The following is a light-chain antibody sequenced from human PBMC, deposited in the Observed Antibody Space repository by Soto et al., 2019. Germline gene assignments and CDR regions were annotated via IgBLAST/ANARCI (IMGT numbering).Light chain of an antibody. J-gene: IGLJ1*01. CDR2: DVS. CDR3: CSYAVTYYV. Sequence: QSALTQPRSVSGSPGQSVTISCTGTSSDVGGYNYVSWYQQHPGKAPKLMIYDVSKRPSGVPDRFSGSKSGNTASLTISGLQAEDEADYYCCSYAVTYYVFGTETKVTVL. CDR1: SSDVGGYNY. V-gene: IGLV2-11*01.